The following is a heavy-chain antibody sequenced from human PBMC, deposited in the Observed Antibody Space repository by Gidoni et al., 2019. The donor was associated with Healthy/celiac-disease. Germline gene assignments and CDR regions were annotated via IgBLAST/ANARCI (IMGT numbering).Heavy chain of an antibody. CDR2: ISYDGSNK. CDR3: AQGSTIFGVAYFDY. V-gene: IGHV3-30*18. Sequence: QVQLVESGGGVVQPGRSLRLSCAASGFTFSSYGMHWVRQAPGKGLEWVAVISYDGSNKYYADSVKGRFTISRDNSKNTLYLQMNSLRAEDTAVYYCAQGSTIFGVAYFDYWGQGTLVTVSS. CDR1: GFTFSSYG. J-gene: IGHJ4*02. D-gene: IGHD3-3*01.